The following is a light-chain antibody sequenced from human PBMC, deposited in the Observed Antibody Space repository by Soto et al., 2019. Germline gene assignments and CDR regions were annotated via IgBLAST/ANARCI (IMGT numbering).Light chain of an antibody. V-gene: IGLV2-14*03. Sequence: QSALTQPASVSGTPGQSITISCVETSSDVNGYSYISWYQQHPGKAPKLIIFDVTHRPSGISTRFSGSKSGNTASLTISGLQAEDEADYYCSSYPSSTTELIFGGGTQLTVL. CDR2: DVT. CDR1: SSDVNGYSY. J-gene: IGLJ2*01. CDR3: SSYPSSTTELI.